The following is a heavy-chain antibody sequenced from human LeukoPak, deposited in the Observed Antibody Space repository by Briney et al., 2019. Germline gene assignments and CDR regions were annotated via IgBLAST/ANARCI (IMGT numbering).Heavy chain of an antibody. CDR2: IFYNGNT. Sequence: SDTLSLTCTVSGGSISSSSYYWAWIRQPPGKGLEWIESIFYNGNTYYNPPLKSRVTISIDTSNNHFSLRLTSVTAADTAVYYCARSRYYDSSGYFDYWGQGTLVTVSS. D-gene: IGHD3-22*01. J-gene: IGHJ4*02. CDR1: GGSISSSSYY. V-gene: IGHV4-39*07. CDR3: ARSRYYDSSGYFDY.